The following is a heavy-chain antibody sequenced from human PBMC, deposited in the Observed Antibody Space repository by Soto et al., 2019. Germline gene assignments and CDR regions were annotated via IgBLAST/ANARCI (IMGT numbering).Heavy chain of an antibody. CDR3: ARVWGGAFDF. V-gene: IGHV4-61*08. D-gene: IGHD3-10*01. Sequence: SETLCLTGAVSGETISTGGYPWNWIRQPPGRGLEWIGYIYYSGTTNYNPSLKSRVTISVATSKNQFSLKLSSVTAADTAVYYCARVWGGAFDFWGQGTMVT. J-gene: IGHJ3*01. CDR2: IYYSGTT. CDR1: GETISTGGYP.